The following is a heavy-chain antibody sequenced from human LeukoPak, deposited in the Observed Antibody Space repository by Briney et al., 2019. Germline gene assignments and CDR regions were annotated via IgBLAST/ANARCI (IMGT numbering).Heavy chain of an antibody. Sequence: GASVKVSCKASGYTFTSYDINWVRQAPGQGLEWMGWMNPNSGNTGYAQKFQGRVTMTGNTSTSTAYMELSSLRSEDTAVYYCARGRVRVPDYWGQGTLVTVSS. CDR2: MNPNSGNT. J-gene: IGHJ4*02. CDR3: ARGRVRVPDY. D-gene: IGHD2-21*01. V-gene: IGHV1-8*01. CDR1: GYTFTSYD.